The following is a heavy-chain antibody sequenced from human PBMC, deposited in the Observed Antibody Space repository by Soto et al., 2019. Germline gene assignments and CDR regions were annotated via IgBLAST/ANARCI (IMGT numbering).Heavy chain of an antibody. Sequence: QITVKESGLTLVKPTQTLTLTCTFSGFSLSSNGVGVGWIRQPPGKAPEWLALVYWDDDKRYSPSLRSRLTIPQDTSKNQVALTMTNMDPVDTATYYCARLTRGVYDSGRLWEKFDYWGQGTLVTVSS. J-gene: IGHJ4*02. CDR1: GFSLSSNGVG. CDR3: ARLTRGVYDSGRLWEKFDY. D-gene: IGHD5-12*01. CDR2: VYWDDDK. V-gene: IGHV2-5*02.